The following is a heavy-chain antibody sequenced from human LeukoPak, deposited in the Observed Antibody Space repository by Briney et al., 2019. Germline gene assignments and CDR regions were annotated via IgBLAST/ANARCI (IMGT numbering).Heavy chain of an antibody. CDR3: AKDQAIFDY. V-gene: IGHV3-23*01. CDR1: GFTFSAYA. J-gene: IGHJ4*02. Sequence: TGGSLRLSCAASGFTFSAYAIDWVRQAPGKGLEWVSAISGSGGSTYYADSVKGRFTISRDNSKNTLYLQMNSLRAEDTAVYYCAKDQAIFDYWGQGTLVTVSS. D-gene: IGHD3-3*01. CDR2: ISGSGGST.